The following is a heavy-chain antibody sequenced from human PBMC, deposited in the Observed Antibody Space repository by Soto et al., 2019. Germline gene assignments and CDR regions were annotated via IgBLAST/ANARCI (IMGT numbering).Heavy chain of an antibody. CDR3: ARQRKGLSSFDY. CDR2: IYYSEST. J-gene: IGHJ4*02. Sequence: SETLSLTCTVYGGSISSYYWGWIRQPPGKGLEWIGYIYYSESTNYNPSLKSRVTISVDTSKNQFSLKLSSVTVSVTAVYYCARQRKGLSSFDYWGQGTLVTVSS. D-gene: IGHD2-2*01. CDR1: GGSISSYY. V-gene: IGHV4-59*08.